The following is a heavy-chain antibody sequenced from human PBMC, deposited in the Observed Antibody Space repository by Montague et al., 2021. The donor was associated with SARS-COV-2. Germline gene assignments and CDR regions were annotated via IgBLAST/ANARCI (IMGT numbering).Heavy chain of an antibody. CDR3: ARVLDYYGSGSYPLYYYYGMDV. J-gene: IGHJ6*02. V-gene: IGHV3-30*04. CDR1: GFTFSSYA. Sequence: SLRLSCAASGFTFSSYAMHWVRQAPGKGLVWVAVISYDGSNKYYADSVKGRFTIPRDNSKNTLYLQMNSLRAEDTAVYYCARVLDYYGSGSYPLYYYYGMDVWGQGTTVTVSS. CDR2: ISYDGSNK. D-gene: IGHD3-10*01.